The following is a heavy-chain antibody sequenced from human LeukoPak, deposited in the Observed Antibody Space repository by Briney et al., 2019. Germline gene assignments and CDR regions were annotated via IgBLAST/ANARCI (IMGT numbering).Heavy chain of an antibody. V-gene: IGHV4-31*03. CDR2: IYYSGIT. CDR3: ARAHNDYSVDY. J-gene: IGHJ4*02. D-gene: IGHD2-15*01. CDR1: GDSISSGGYY. Sequence: PSETLSLTCTVSGDSISSGGYYWSWIRQYPGKALEWIGYIYYSGITYYNPSLKSRITISIDTSKSQFSLSLNSVTAADTAVYYCARAHNDYSVDYWGQGTLVTVSS.